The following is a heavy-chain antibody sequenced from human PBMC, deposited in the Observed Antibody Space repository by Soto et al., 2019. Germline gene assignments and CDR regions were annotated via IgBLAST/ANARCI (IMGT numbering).Heavy chain of an antibody. J-gene: IGHJ3*02. D-gene: IGHD3-9*01. CDR2: ISWNSGSI. Sequence: EVQLVESGGGLVQPGRSLRLSCAASGFTFDDYAMHWVRQAPGKGLEWVSGISWNSGSIGYADSVKGRFTISRDNAKNSLYLQMNSLRAEDTALYYCAKAGSYDILTGPRNAFDIWGQGTMVTVSS. CDR1: GFTFDDYA. CDR3: AKAGSYDILTGPRNAFDI. V-gene: IGHV3-9*01.